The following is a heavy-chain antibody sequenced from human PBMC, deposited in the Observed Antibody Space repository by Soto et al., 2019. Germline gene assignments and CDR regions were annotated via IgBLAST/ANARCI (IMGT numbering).Heavy chain of an antibody. J-gene: IGHJ6*02. CDR2: ISSSSSYI. Sequence: GGSLRLSCAGSGFTFSSYSMNWVRQAPGKGLEWVSSISSSSSYIYYADSVKGRFTISRDNAKNSLYLQMNSLRAEDTAVYYCARDRTRATVTTFYYGMDVWGQGTTVTVSS. D-gene: IGHD4-17*01. CDR1: GFTFSSYS. V-gene: IGHV3-21*01. CDR3: ARDRTRATVTTFYYGMDV.